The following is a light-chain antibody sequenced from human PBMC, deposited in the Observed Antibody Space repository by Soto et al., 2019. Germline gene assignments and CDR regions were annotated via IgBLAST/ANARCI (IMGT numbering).Light chain of an antibody. V-gene: IGLV2-14*01. J-gene: IGLJ3*02. CDR2: DVN. Sequence: QSALAQPASVSGSPGQSITISCTGTSSDVGSYNFVSWYQQYPGKAPKLIIYDVNNRPSGVSNRFSGSKSDNTASLTISGLQAEDEADYYCISRTASDSWVFGVGTKVTVL. CDR3: ISRTASDSWV. CDR1: SSDVGSYNF.